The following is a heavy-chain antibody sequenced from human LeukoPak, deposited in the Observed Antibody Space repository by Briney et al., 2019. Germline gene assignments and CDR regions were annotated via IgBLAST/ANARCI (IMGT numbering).Heavy chain of an antibody. CDR1: GFTFNNYA. CDR3: AKHSGQGDLNY. J-gene: IGHJ4*02. CDR2: IDSSGIGT. Sequence: GGSLGLSCETSGFTFNNYAMSWVRQAPGKGLEWVSAIDSSGIGTFYADSVKGRFTISRDISRNTVYLQMNSLRGEDTAIYFCAKHSGQGDLNYWGQGALVTVSS. V-gene: IGHV3-23*01. D-gene: IGHD6-19*01.